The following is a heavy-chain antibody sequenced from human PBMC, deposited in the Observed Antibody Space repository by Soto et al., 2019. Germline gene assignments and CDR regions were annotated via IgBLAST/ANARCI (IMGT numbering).Heavy chain of an antibody. J-gene: IGHJ4*02. D-gene: IGHD3-16*01. Sequence: SETRSLTCTVSGGSVSSGSYYWSWIRQPPGKGLEWIGYIYYSGSTNYNPSLKSRVTISVDTSKNQFSLKLSSVTAADTAVYYCARDGRYAYYFDYWGQGTLVTVSS. V-gene: IGHV4-61*01. CDR1: GGSVSSGSYY. CDR3: ARDGRYAYYFDY. CDR2: IYYSGST.